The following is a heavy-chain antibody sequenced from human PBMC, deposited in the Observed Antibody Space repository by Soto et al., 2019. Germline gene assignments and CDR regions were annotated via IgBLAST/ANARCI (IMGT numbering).Heavy chain of an antibody. Sequence: GGSLRLSCAASGFTYSKYTMHWVRQAPGKGLEWVAAISHDGSNKYYGDSVKGRFTISRDNSKNTLSVQMSNLKSEDTAVYYCARDRLRLGELSLLGYFDYWGQGTRVTVSS. J-gene: IGHJ4*02. CDR2: ISHDGSNK. CDR1: GFTYSKYT. V-gene: IGHV3-30-3*01. CDR3: ARDRLRLGELSLLGYFDY. D-gene: IGHD3-16*02.